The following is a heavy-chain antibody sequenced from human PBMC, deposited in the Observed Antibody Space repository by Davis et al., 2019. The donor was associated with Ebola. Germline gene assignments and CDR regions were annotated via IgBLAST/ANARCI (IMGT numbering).Heavy chain of an antibody. CDR1: GFTFSDYA. CDR2: VSYDGSDK. V-gene: IGHV3-30-3*02. D-gene: IGHD6-19*01. CDR3: VKSSVAGNYFDY. J-gene: IGHJ4*02. Sequence: GESLKISCAASGFTFSDYAIHWVRQAPGKGLQWVAIVSYDGSDKYYADSVKGRFTVSRDNSNNTLYVQMNSLRVEDTATYYCVKSSVAGNYFDYWGQGTLVTVSS.